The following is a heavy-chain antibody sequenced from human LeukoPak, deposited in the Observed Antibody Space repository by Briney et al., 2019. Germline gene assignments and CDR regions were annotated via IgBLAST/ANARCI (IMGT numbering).Heavy chain of an antibody. V-gene: IGHV1-46*01. CDR2: INPSGGST. CDR1: GYTFTSYY. Sequence: ASVKVSCKASGYTFTSYYMHWVRQAPGQGLEWMGIINPSGGSTSYAQKFQGRVTMTRDTSTSTVYMELSSLRSEDTAVYYCARDLGRWLQKDNWFDHWGQGTLVTVSS. D-gene: IGHD5-24*01. J-gene: IGHJ5*02. CDR3: ARDLGRWLQKDNWFDH.